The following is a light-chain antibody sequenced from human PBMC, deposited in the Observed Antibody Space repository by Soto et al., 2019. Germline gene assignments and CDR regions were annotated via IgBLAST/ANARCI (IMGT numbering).Light chain of an antibody. CDR3: SSYTSDSTYV. CDR2: DVS. J-gene: IGLJ1*01. CDR1: SSEVGGYNY. Sequence: SLLTQPASVSGAPGQSVTISCPGTSSEVGGYNYVSWYQEHPGKASKLMIYDVSNRPSGVSNRFSGSKSDNTASLTISGLQAEDEADYYCSSYTSDSTYVFGTGTKVTVL. V-gene: IGLV2-14*01.